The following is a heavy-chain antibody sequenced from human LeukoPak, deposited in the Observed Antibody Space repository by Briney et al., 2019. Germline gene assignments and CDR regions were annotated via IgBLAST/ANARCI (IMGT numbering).Heavy chain of an antibody. CDR3: AKDPEKIAAAGIGYFQH. D-gene: IGHD6-13*01. J-gene: IGHJ1*01. Sequence: GGSLRLSCAASGFTFSSYAMSWVRQAPGKGLEWVSAISGSGGSTYYADSVTGRFTISRDNSKNTLYLQMNSLRAEDTAVYYCAKDPEKIAAAGIGYFQHWGQGTMVTVSS. V-gene: IGHV3-23*01. CDR1: GFTFSSYA. CDR2: ISGSGGST.